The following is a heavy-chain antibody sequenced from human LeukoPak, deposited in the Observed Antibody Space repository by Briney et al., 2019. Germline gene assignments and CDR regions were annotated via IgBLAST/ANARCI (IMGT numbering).Heavy chain of an antibody. CDR2: IYYSGST. V-gene: IGHV4-59*12. Sequence: PSETLSLTCTVSGGSISSYYWSWIRQPPGKGPEWIGYIYYSGSTNYNPSLKSRVTISVDTSKNQFSLKLSSVTAADTAVYYCARDRNCDFWSGPWGDDAFDIWGQGTMVTVSS. D-gene: IGHD3-3*01. CDR3: ARDRNCDFWSGPWGDDAFDI. J-gene: IGHJ3*02. CDR1: GGSISSYY.